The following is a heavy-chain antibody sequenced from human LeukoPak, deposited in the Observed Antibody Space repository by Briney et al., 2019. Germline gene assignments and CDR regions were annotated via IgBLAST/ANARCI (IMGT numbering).Heavy chain of an antibody. CDR3: SKESGPVTFEY. CDR2: IKSKTDGGTT. J-gene: IGHJ4*02. Sequence: AGGSLRLSCAASGFTFTNAWMNWVRQAPGKGLEWVGRIKSKTDGGTTDYAAPVKGRFAISRDDSKNTLYLQMNSLKSEDTAVYYCSKESGPVTFEYWGQGALVTVSS. V-gene: IGHV3-15*01. CDR1: GFTFTNAW. D-gene: IGHD6-25*01.